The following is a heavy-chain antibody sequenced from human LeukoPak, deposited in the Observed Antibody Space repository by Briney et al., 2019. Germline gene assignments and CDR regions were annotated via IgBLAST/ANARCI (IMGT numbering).Heavy chain of an antibody. V-gene: IGHV3-53*01. D-gene: IGHD3-10*02. CDR3: AELGITMIGGV. CDR2: IYSGGNT. J-gene: IGHJ6*04. CDR1: GFTVSAYY. Sequence: AGGSLRLSCAASGFTVSAYYMSWVRQTPGKGLEWVSIIYSGGNTYYSDSVKGRFTISRDNAKNSLYLQMNSLRAEDTAVYYCAELGITMIGGVWGKGTTVTISS.